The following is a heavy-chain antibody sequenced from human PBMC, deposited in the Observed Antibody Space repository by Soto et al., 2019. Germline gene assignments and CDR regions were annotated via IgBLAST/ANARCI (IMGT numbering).Heavy chain of an antibody. CDR1: GGTFSSYT. J-gene: IGHJ6*02. Sequence: QVQLVQSGAEVKKPGSSVKVSCKASGGTFSSYTISWVRQAPGQGLEWMGRIIPILGIANYEQKFQGRVTITADKSTSTAYMGLSSLRSEDTAVYYCARGYYYGSGSYNAYYYYGMDVWGQGTTVTVSS. CDR3: ARGYYYGSGSYNAYYYYGMDV. CDR2: IIPILGIA. V-gene: IGHV1-69*02. D-gene: IGHD3-10*01.